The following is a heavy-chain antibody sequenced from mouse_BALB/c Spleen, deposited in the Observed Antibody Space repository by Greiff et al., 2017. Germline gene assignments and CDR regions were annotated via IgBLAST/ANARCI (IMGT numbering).Heavy chain of an antibody. CDR2: IYPGNSDT. CDR1: GYTFTSYW. CDR3: SSTMITLYYFDY. Sequence: QLQQSGTVLARPGASVKMSCKASGYTFTSYWMHWVKQRPGQGLEWIGAIYPGNSDTSYNQKFKGKAKLTAVTSTSTAYMELSSLTNEDSAVYYCSSTMITLYYFDYWGQGTTLTVSS. J-gene: IGHJ2*01. D-gene: IGHD2-4*01. V-gene: IGHV1-5*01.